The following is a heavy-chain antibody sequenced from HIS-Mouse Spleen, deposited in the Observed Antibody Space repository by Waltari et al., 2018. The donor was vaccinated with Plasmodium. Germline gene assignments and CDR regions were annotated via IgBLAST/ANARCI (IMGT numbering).Heavy chain of an antibody. J-gene: IGHJ2*01. Sequence: EVQLVESGGGLVQPGGSLSLSCAASGFTFSSFWMSWVREAPGKGLEWVANIKQDGSEKYYVDSVKGRFTISRDNAKNSLYLQMNSLRAEDTAVYYCASSWYWYFDLWGRGTLVTVST. D-gene: IGHD6-13*01. CDR1: GFTFSSFW. V-gene: IGHV3-7*01. CDR2: IKQDGSEK. CDR3: ASSWYWYFDL.